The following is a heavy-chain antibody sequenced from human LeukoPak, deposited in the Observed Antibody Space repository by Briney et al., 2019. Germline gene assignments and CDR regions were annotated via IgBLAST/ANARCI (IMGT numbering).Heavy chain of an antibody. Sequence: SGGSLRLSCAASGFTFSRYGMHWVRQAPGKGLEWVSSITTSNTYIYYSDSVKGRFTISRDNAKNSLYLQMNSLRAEDTAVYYCARGFYYDSDGYNYHDYWGQGTLVTVSS. J-gene: IGHJ4*02. CDR1: GFTFSRYG. V-gene: IGHV3-21*01. CDR3: ARGFYYDSDGYNYHDY. CDR2: ITTSNTYI. D-gene: IGHD3-22*01.